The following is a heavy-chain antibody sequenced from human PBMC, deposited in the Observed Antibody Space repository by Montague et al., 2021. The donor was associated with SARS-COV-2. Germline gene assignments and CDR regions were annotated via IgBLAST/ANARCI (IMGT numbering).Heavy chain of an antibody. J-gene: IGHJ6*02. D-gene: IGHD5-12*01. CDR1: GFTFSGYE. Sequence: SLRLSCAASGFTFSGYEMNWVRQAPGKGLEWVSYISSSGSTIYYADSVKGRFTISRDNAKNSLYLQMNSLRAEDTAVYYCARAQYSGYDLPVGPYYYYYGMDVWGQGTTVTVSS. CDR3: ARAQYSGYDLPVGPYYYYYGMDV. V-gene: IGHV3-48*03. CDR2: ISSSGSTI.